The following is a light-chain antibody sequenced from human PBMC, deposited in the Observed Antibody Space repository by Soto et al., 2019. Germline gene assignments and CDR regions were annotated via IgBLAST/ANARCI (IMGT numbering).Light chain of an antibody. Sequence: DIQMTQSPSSLSASIGDRVTITCRASQTIRNFLNWYQQKPGKAPSLLIFAASSLHSGVPARFSGSGSGTDFTLTISSLQPEDFAVYYCQHRSNWPRTFGQGTKVDIK. CDR3: QHRSNWPRT. CDR1: QTIRNF. V-gene: IGKV1-39*01. CDR2: AAS. J-gene: IGKJ1*01.